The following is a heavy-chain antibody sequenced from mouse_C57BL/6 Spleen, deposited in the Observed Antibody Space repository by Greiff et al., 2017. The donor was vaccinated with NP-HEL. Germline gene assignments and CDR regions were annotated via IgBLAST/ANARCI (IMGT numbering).Heavy chain of an antibody. CDR3: ARGGFYDGYYFYFDY. V-gene: IGHV1-26*01. Sequence: VQLQQSGPELVKPGASVKISCKASGYTFTDHYMNWVKQSHGKSLEWIGDINPNNGGTSYNQKFKGKATLNVDKCSSTDYMELRSLTSEDSAVYYCARGGFYDGYYFYFDYWGQGTTLTVSS. D-gene: IGHD2-3*01. J-gene: IGHJ2*01. CDR1: GYTFTDHY. CDR2: INPNNGGT.